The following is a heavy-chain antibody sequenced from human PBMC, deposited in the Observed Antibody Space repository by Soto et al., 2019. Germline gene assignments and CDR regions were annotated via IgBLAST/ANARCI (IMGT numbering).Heavy chain of an antibody. CDR2: ISYDGSNK. Sequence: QVQLVESGGGVVQPGRSLRLSCAASGFTFSSYGMHWVRQAPGKGLEWVAVISYDGSNKYYADSVKGRFTISRDNSKNTLYLQMNSLRAEDTAVYYCAKGYDFWSGYHLDYWGQGTLVTVSS. V-gene: IGHV3-30*18. CDR3: AKGYDFWSGYHLDY. D-gene: IGHD3-3*01. J-gene: IGHJ4*02. CDR1: GFTFSSYG.